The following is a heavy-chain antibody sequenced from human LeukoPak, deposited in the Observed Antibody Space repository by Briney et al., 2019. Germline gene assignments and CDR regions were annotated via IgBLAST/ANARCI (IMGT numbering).Heavy chain of an antibody. CDR1: GYTFTSHG. CDR3: ARLYGSGSYYDY. Sequence: ASVKVSCKASGYTFTSHGINWVRQATGQGLEWMGWMNPNSGNTGYAQKFQGRVTMTRNTSISTAYMELSSLRSEDTAVYYCARLYGSGSYYDYWGQGTLVTVSS. J-gene: IGHJ4*02. CDR2: MNPNSGNT. V-gene: IGHV1-8*02. D-gene: IGHD3-10*01.